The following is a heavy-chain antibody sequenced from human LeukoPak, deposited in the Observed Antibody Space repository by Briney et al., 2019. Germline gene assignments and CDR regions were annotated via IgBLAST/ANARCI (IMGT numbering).Heavy chain of an antibody. V-gene: IGHV3-23*01. CDR1: GFTFSSYG. J-gene: IGHJ4*02. Sequence: GGSLRLSCAASGFTFSSYGMSWVRQAPGRGLECVSSISGSGDRTHHADPMKGRFTISRDNSKNTLYLQMNSLRAEDTAVYYCAKDGSIVYSYTYLDYWGQGTLLTVSS. CDR2: ISGSGDRT. D-gene: IGHD3-16*01. CDR3: AKDGSIVYSYTYLDY.